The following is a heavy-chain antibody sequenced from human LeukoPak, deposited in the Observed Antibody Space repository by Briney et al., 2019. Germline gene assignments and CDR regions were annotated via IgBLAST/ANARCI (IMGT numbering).Heavy chain of an antibody. CDR2: IDYAGGST. D-gene: IGHD3-10*01. J-gene: IGHJ4*02. V-gene: IGHV3-23*01. CDR3: AATRVCGGVLLRPNCLYFEN. CDR1: GFTFSSYV. Sequence: PGGSLRLSCAASGFTFSSYVMSWVRQAPGRGLEWVSGIDYAGGSTNYADSVQGRFTVSRDNSKNTLYLQMHSLRAEDTAIYYCAATRVCGGVLLRPNCLYFENWGLGTLVTVSS.